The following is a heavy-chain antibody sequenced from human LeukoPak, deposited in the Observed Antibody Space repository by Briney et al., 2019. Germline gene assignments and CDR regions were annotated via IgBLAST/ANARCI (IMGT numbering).Heavy chain of an antibody. Sequence: SVKVSCKASGGTFSSYAISWVRQAPGQGLEWMGRIIPILGIANYAQKFQGRVTITTDKSTSTAYMELSSLRSEDTAVYYCYYLYYYYGMDVWGQGTTVTVSS. V-gene: IGHV1-69*04. D-gene: IGHD1-26*01. J-gene: IGHJ6*02. CDR1: GGTFSSYA. CDR2: IIPILGIA. CDR3: YYLYYYYGMDV.